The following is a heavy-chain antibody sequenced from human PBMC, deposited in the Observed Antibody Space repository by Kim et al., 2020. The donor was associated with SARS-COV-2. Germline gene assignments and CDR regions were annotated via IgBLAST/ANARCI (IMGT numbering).Heavy chain of an antibody. CDR2: ISSSSSYI. CDR3: AVRGGFAGSGSLDY. V-gene: IGHV3-21*01. Sequence: GGSLRLSCAASGFTFSSYSMNWVRQAPGKGLEWVSSISSSSSYIYYADSVKGRFTISRDNAKNSLYLQMNSLRAEDTAVYYCAVRGGFAGSGSLDYWGQGTLVTVSS. CDR1: GFTFSSYS. D-gene: IGHD3-10*01. J-gene: IGHJ4*02.